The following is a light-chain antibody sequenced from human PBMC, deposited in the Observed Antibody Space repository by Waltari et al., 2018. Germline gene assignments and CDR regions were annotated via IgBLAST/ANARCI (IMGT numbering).Light chain of an antibody. CDR1: QSLVSRDGNPY. CDR3: MQGIHRPWT. J-gene: IGKJ1*01. Sequence: DVVMTQSPLFLPVTLGQPASISCRSSQSLVSRDGNPYFNWFQQRPGQTPRRLVYKVSNRDSGVPDRFSGSGSGTDFTLRISRVEAEDVGVYYCMQGIHRPWTFGQGTKVEIK. CDR2: KVS. V-gene: IGKV2-30*01.